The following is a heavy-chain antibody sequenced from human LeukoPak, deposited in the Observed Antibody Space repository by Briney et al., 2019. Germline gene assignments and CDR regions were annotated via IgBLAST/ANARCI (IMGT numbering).Heavy chain of an antibody. J-gene: IGHJ5*02. CDR1: GFTFSNYA. V-gene: IGHV3-23*01. CDR2: ISDSGTIT. Sequence: GSLRLSCAATGFTFSNYAMSWVRQAPAKGLEWVSSISDSGTITYHADSVKGRFTISRDNSKNTLYLQMNSLRVEDTAVYWCARGSVAGHTWFDPWGQGTLGIVSS. D-gene: IGHD6-19*01. CDR3: ARGSVAGHTWFDP.